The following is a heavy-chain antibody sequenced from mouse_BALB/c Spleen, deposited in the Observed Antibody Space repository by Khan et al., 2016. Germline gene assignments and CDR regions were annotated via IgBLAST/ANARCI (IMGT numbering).Heavy chain of an antibody. Sequence: EVQLVESGGGLVQPKGSLKLSCAASGFTFNTYAMNWVRQAPGTGLEWVARIRSKSNNYATYYADSVKDRFTISRDDSQSMLYLQMNNWKTGDTAMYYDVRHYYGSNWYFDVWGAGTTVTVSS. J-gene: IGHJ1*01. CDR3: VRHYYGSNWYFDV. D-gene: IGHD1-1*01. CDR1: GFTFNTYA. V-gene: IGHV10-1*02. CDR2: IRSKSNNYAT.